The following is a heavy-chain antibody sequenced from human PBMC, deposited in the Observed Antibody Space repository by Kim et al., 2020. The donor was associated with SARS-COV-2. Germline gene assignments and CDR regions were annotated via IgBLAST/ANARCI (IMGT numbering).Heavy chain of an antibody. CDR1: GFTFSSYG. J-gene: IGHJ6*02. D-gene: IGHD3-3*01. CDR2: ISYDGNYK. V-gene: IGHV3-30*03. CDR3: ARDVCGNFWRGYTGVGCSMDV. Sequence: GGSLRLSCAASGFTFSSYGMHWVRQAPGKGLEWVAVISYDGNYKYYADSVKGRFTIARDNYKNMLYLQMNGLRAEDTAVYYCARDVCGNFWRGYTGVGCSMDVWGQGTTVTVSS.